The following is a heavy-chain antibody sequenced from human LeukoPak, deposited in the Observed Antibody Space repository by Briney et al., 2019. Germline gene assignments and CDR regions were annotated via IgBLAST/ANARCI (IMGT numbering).Heavy chain of an antibody. CDR3: ARGRLERRFYYGMDA. CDR1: GGSFSGYY. Sequence: SETLSLTCAVHGGSFSGYYWSWIRQPPGKGLEWIGEINHSGSTNYNPSLKSRVTTSADTSKNQFSLKVSSVTAADTAVYYCARGRLERRFYYGMDAWGQGTTVTVSS. V-gene: IGHV4-34*01. J-gene: IGHJ6*02. D-gene: IGHD1-1*01. CDR2: INHSGST.